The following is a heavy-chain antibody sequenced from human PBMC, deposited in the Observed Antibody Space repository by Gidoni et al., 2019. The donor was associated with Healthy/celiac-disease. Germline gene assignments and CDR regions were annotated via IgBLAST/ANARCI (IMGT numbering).Heavy chain of an antibody. CDR1: GYSFTSYW. J-gene: IGHJ2*01. V-gene: IGHV5-51*01. Sequence: EAQLVQSGAEVKTPGESLKISCKGSGYSFTSYWVGWARQMPGKGLEWMGLIYPGDSDTRYSPSFQGQVTISADKSISTAYLQWSSLKASDTAMYYCARLRVTTGWYFDLWGRGTLVTVSS. D-gene: IGHD1-1*01. CDR2: IYPGDSDT. CDR3: ARLRVTTGWYFDL.